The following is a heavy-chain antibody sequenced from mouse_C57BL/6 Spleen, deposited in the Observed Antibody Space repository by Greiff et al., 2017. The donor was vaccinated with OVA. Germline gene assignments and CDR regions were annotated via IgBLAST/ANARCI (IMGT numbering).Heavy chain of an antibody. CDR1: GYTFTSYW. V-gene: IGHV1-52*01. D-gene: IGHD1-3*01. CDR2: IDPSDSET. J-gene: IGHJ1*03. CDR3: ARIGSSWWYFDV. Sequence: VQLQQPGAELVRPGSSVKLSCKASGYTFTSYWMHWVKQRPIQGLEWIGNIDPSDSETHYNQKFKDKATLTVDKSSSTAYMQLSSLTSEDSAVYYCARIGSSWWYFDVWGTGTTVTVSS.